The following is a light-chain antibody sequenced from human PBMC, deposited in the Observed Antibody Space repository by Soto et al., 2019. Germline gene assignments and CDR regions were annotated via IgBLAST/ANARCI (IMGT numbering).Light chain of an antibody. CDR1: QTVISY. CDR2: ATT. Sequence: DIQLTQSPSSLSSSVGDRVTITCRASQTVISYLNWYQQNPGQAPKLLIYATTHLQSGVPSRFSGSGSGTEFTLTISSLHPEDFATYFCQQNYNTPPYTMGQGTKV. J-gene: IGKJ2*01. CDR3: QQNYNTPPYT. V-gene: IGKV1-39*01.